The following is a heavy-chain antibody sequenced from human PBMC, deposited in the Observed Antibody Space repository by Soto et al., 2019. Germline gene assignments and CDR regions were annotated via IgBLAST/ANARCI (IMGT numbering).Heavy chain of an antibody. CDR1: GFTFSDYY. V-gene: IGHV3-11*06. J-gene: IGHJ4*02. CDR2: ISSSSGST. Sequence: GGSLRLSCAASGFTFSDYYMSWIRQAPGKGLEYISYISSSSGSTNYADSVKGRFTISRDNAKNSLYLQMSSLRAEDTAVYYCARVPEAGRPLFDYWGQGALVTVSS. CDR3: ARVPEAGRPLFDY. D-gene: IGHD6-6*01.